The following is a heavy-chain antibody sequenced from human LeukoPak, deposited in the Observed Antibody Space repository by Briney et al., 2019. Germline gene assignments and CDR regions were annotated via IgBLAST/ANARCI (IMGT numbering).Heavy chain of an antibody. CDR1: GFNFSSHW. CDR3: VRGREVRGRSMDV. V-gene: IGHV3-74*03. D-gene: IGHD3-10*01. J-gene: IGHJ6*04. Sequence: GGSLRLSCAASGFNFSSHWMHWVRQAPVKGLVWVSRLRSSGNGTTYADSVKGRFTISRDNAKNTLFLQMNSLRIEDTAVYYCVRGREVRGRSMDVWGKGTTVIVSP. CDR2: LRSSGNGT.